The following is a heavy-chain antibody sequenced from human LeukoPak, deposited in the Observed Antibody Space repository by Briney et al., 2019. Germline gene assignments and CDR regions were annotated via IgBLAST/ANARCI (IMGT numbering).Heavy chain of an antibody. V-gene: IGHV1-3*01. D-gene: IGHD4-17*01. CDR2: INAGNGNT. J-gene: IGHJ4*02. Sequence: ASVKVSCKASGYTFTSYAIHWVRQAPGQRLEWMGWINAGNGNTKYSQKFQGRVTITRDTSASTAYMELSSLRSEDTAVYYCARGEYGGYVQIYWGQGTLVTVSS. CDR1: GYTFTSYA. CDR3: ARGEYGGYVQIY.